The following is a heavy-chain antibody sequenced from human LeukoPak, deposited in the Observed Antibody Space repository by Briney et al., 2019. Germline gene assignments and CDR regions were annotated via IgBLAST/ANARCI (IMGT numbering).Heavy chain of an antibody. Sequence: SETLSLTCTVSGGSISSGDYYWSWIRQPPGKGLEWIGYIYYSGSTNYNPSLESRVTISVDTSKKQFSLKLRSVTAADTAVYYCARPQGGYYTYDGFDIWGQGTMVTVSS. J-gene: IGHJ3*02. CDR1: GGSISSGDYY. V-gene: IGHV4-61*08. D-gene: IGHD3-22*01. CDR2: IYYSGST. CDR3: ARPQGGYYTYDGFDI.